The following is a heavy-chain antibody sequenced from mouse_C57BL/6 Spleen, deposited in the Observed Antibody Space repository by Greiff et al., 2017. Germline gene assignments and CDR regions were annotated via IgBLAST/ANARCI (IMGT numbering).Heavy chain of an antibody. Sequence: VQLQQSGPELVKPGASVKISCKASGYAFSSSWMNWVKQRPGKGLEWIGRIYPGDGDTNYNGKFKGKATLTADKSSSTAYMQLSSLTSEDSAVYFCARSPADAMDYWGQGTSVTVSS. CDR2: IYPGDGDT. J-gene: IGHJ4*01. CDR1: GYAFSSSW. CDR3: ARSPADAMDY. V-gene: IGHV1-82*01.